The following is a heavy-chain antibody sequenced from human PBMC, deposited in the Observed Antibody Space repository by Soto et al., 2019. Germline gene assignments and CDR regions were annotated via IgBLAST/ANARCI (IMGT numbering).Heavy chain of an antibody. V-gene: IGHV4-30-4*08. CDR3: ARERGLQRPPYYYYGMDV. J-gene: IGHJ6*02. D-gene: IGHD1-1*01. CDR2: IYYSGDT. CDR1: GACIISGYDY. Sequence: SGTLSLTCTLSGACIISGYDYGSWSRQPPGEGLAWIGYIYYSGDTSYNPSLKSRVTISIDTSKNQFSLRLSSVTAADTAFYYCARERGLQRPPYYYYGMDVWGQGTTVTVS.